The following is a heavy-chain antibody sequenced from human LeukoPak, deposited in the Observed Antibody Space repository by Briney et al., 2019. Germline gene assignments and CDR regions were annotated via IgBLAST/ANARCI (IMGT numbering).Heavy chain of an antibody. CDR2: ISYVGDNK. D-gene: IGHD4-17*01. V-gene: IGHV3-30*18. CDR1: GFIFSDYG. Sequence: TGGSLRLSCATSGFIFSDYGMQWVRQAPGKGLEWVAVISYVGDNKYYADSVKGRFTISRDNSNNTLYLQMNSLRAEDTAVYFCAKSQKGDYGEFDCWGQGTLVTVSS. J-gene: IGHJ4*02. CDR3: AKSQKGDYGEFDC.